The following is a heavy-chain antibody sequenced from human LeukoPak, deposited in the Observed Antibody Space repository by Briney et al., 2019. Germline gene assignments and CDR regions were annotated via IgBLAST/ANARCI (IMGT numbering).Heavy chain of an antibody. CDR2: ISYDGSNK. Sequence: GRSLRLSCAASGFTFSSYAMHWVRQAPGKGLEWVAVISYDGSNKYYADSVKGRFTISRDNSKNTLYLQMNSLRAEDTAVYYCARAVHVVSYWFDPWGQGTLVTVSS. CDR1: GFTFSSYA. V-gene: IGHV3-30*01. D-gene: IGHD2-15*01. J-gene: IGHJ5*02. CDR3: ARAVHVVSYWFDP.